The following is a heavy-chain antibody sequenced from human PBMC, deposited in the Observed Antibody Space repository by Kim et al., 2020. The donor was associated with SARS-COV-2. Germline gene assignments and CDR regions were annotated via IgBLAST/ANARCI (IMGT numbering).Heavy chain of an antibody. Sequence: SETLSLTCAVYGGSFSGYYWSWIRQPPGKGLEWIGEINHSGSTNYNPSLKSRVTISVDTSKNQFSLKLSSVTAADTAVDYCARGRGAVGYWGQGTLVTVS. V-gene: IGHV4-34*01. CDR3: ARGRGAVGY. D-gene: IGHD3-16*01. J-gene: IGHJ4*02. CDR1: GGSFSGYY. CDR2: INHSGST.